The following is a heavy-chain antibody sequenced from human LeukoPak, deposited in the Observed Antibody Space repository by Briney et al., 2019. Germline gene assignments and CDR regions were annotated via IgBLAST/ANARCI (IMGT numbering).Heavy chain of an antibody. CDR1: GYSISSGYY. CDR2: IYHSGST. Sequence: SETLSLTCTVSGYSISSGYYWGWIRPPPGKGLEWIGNIYHSGSTYYKPSLKRRVTISGDTSKNQFSLKLSSVTAADTAMYYCARVTGYVIEDYFDYWGQGTLVTVSS. D-gene: IGHD3-22*01. J-gene: IGHJ4*02. CDR3: ARVTGYVIEDYFDY. V-gene: IGHV4-38-2*02.